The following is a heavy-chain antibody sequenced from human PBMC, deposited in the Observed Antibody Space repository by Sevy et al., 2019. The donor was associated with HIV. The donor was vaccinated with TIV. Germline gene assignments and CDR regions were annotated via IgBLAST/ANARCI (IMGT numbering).Heavy chain of an antibody. CDR2: LNYDGSYT. D-gene: IGHD3-16*01. Sequence: GGSLRLSCAASGFTFSSHWMQWVRQAPGKGLVWVSRLNYDGSYTNYAYCVKGRFTISRDNAKSTLYLQMNSLRAEDTALYYCARSKVGVGDAFDIWGQGTMVTVSS. V-gene: IGHV3-74*01. CDR3: ARSKVGVGDAFDI. J-gene: IGHJ3*02. CDR1: GFTFSSHW.